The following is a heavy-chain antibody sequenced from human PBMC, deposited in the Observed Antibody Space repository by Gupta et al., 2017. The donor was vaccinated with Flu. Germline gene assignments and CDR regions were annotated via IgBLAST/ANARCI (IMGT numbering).Heavy chain of an antibody. V-gene: IGHV3-30*18. CDR1: GSTFSNYG. CDR3: AKGSAATTSGGMDV. Sequence: QVQLVESGGGVVQPGTSLRLSCAASGSTFSNYGIHWVRQAPGKGLEWVAVISYDGSDKYYADSVKGRFTISRDNSKNTLFLQMNSLRPEDTAVYYCAKGSAATTSGGMDVWGQGTTVTVSS. CDR2: ISYDGSDK. D-gene: IGHD4-4*01. J-gene: IGHJ6*02.